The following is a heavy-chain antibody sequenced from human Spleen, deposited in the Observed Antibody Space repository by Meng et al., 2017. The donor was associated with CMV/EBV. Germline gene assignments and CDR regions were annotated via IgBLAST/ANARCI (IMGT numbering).Heavy chain of an antibody. Sequence: GGSLRLSCAASGFTFSSYSMNWVRQAPGKGLEWVSVIYSGGATYYADSVKGRFTISRDNSKNTLYLQMNTLRAEDTAVYYCAWSSGYSYGYGMDVWGQGTTVTVSS. D-gene: IGHD5-18*01. J-gene: IGHJ6*02. CDR3: AWSSGYSYGYGMDV. CDR2: IYSGGAT. V-gene: IGHV3-53*01. CDR1: GFTFSSYS.